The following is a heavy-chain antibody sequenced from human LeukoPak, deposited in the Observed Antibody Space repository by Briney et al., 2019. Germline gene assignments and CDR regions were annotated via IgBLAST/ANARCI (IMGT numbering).Heavy chain of an antibody. CDR1: GYSFTSYW. J-gene: IGHJ4*02. CDR3: ARSCRDGYRDFDY. CDR2: IYPGDSDT. Sequence: SRESLKISCKGSGYSFTSYWIGWVRQMPGKGLEWMGIIYPGDSDTRYSPSFQGQVTISADKSISTAYLQWSSLKASDTAMYYCARSCRDGYRDFDYWGQGTLVTVSS. D-gene: IGHD5-24*01. V-gene: IGHV5-51*01.